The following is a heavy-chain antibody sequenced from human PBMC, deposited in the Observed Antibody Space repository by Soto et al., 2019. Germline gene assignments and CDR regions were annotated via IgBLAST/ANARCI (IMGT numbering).Heavy chain of an antibody. J-gene: IGHJ4*02. V-gene: IGHV3-30-3*01. CDR2: TSFDGRTK. Sequence: QVQLVESGGGVVQPERSMRLSCAASGVAFSSYAMHWVRQAPGKGLEWVATTSFDGRTKYYADSVKGRFTISRDNSKNILYLQLNSLRPDDTAGYHCAKGAGYSTLWYLDYWCQGTLVTVSS. CDR1: GVAFSSYA. CDR3: AKGAGYSTLWYLDY. D-gene: IGHD6-25*01.